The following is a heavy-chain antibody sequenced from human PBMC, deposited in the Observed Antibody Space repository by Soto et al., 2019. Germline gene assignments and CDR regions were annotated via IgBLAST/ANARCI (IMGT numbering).Heavy chain of an antibody. CDR1: GDSITNLY. CDR3: ARGGWSLDS. CDR2: IHYSGST. J-gene: IGHJ4*02. V-gene: IGHV4-59*11. Sequence: QVQLQESGPELVKPSETLSLTCTVSGDSITNLYWSWIRQLPGKGLDWIGYIHYSGSTNYNPSLKSRVTMSVDTSKNQFSLKLSSVTAADTAVYYCARGGWSLDSWGQGTLVTVSS. D-gene: IGHD2-15*01.